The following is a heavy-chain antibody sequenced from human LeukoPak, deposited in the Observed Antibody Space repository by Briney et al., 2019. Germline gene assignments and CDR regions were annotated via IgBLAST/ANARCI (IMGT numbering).Heavy chain of an antibody. Sequence: PGRSLRLSCEASGFSFSTSGVHWVRQAPGKGLEWMAVISKDGRKNHYADSVKGRFSISRDNARDSLFLQMNSLRAEDSAVYYCARVRPTDFLSGHKQELDYWGQGTLVTVSS. CDR1: GFSFSTSG. J-gene: IGHJ4*02. D-gene: IGHD3-9*01. V-gene: IGHV3-30*04. CDR3: ARVRPTDFLSGHKQELDY. CDR2: ISKDGRKN.